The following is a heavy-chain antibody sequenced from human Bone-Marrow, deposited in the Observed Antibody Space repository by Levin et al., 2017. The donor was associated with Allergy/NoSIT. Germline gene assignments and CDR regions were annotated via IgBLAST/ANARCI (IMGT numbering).Heavy chain of an antibody. CDR3: ARVIPVARYYFDC. J-gene: IGHJ4*02. CDR2: ISSGSRNI. V-gene: IGHV3-21*01. D-gene: IGHD2-21*01. CDR1: GFSFSSHT. Sequence: GESLKISCVASGFSFSSHTMNWVRQAPGKGLEWISSISSGSRNIDYADSVKGRFTVSRDNAKNSLYLQMHSLRAADSAIYYCARVIPVARYYFDCWGQGTLVTVSS.